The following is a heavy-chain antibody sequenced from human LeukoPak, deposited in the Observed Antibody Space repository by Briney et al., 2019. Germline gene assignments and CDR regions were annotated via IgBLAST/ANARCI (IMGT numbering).Heavy chain of an antibody. V-gene: IGHV4-59*01. D-gene: IGHD3-9*01. J-gene: IGHJ6*04. Sequence: SETLSLTCTVSGGSISSYYWSWIRQPPGKGLEWIGYIYYSGSTNYNPSLKSRVTISVDTSKNQFSLKLSSVTAADTAVYYRARSHPYYDILTGFDQVYYYGMDVWGKGTTVTVSS. CDR2: IYYSGST. CDR3: ARSHPYYDILTGFDQVYYYGMDV. CDR1: GGSISSYY.